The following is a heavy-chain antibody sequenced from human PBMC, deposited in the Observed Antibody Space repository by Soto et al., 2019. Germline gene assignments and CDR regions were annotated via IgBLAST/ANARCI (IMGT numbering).Heavy chain of an antibody. J-gene: IGHJ6*02. CDR1: GGSISSYY. CDR3: ARGGVGDYVSRHYYYYGMDV. V-gene: IGHV4-59*01. CDR2: IYYIGIT. D-gene: IGHD4-17*01. Sequence: SETLSLTCTVSGGSISSYYWTWIRQPPGKGLEWIGYIYYIGITNYNPSLKIRVAISVDTSKNQFSLKLSSVTAADTAVYYCARGGVGDYVSRHYYYYGMDVWGQGTTVTVSS.